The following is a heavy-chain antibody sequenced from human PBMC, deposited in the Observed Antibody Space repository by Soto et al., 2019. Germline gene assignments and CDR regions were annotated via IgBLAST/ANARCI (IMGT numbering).Heavy chain of an antibody. CDR2: IYYSGST. CDR1: GGSISSGDYY. V-gene: IGHV4-30-4*01. CDR3: ARSGARYDYIWGSYRPNNWFDP. J-gene: IGHJ5*02. Sequence: SETLSLTCTVSGGSISSGDYYWSWIRQPPGKGLEWIGYIYYSGSTYYNPSLKSRVTISVDTSKNQFSLKLSSVTAADTAVYYCARSGARYDYIWGSYRPNNWFDPWGQGTLVTVSS. D-gene: IGHD3-16*02.